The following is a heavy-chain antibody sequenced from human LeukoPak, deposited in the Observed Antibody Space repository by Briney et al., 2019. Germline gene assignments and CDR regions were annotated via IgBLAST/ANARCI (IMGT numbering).Heavy chain of an antibody. Sequence: SETLSLTCTVSGGSISSGSYYWSWLRQPAGKGLEWIGRIYTSGSTNYNPSLKSRVTISVDTSKNQFSLKLSSVTAADTAVYYCARGGVVVVPAAIGYYYYYMDVWGKGTTVTVSS. J-gene: IGHJ6*03. V-gene: IGHV4-61*02. D-gene: IGHD2-2*02. CDR3: ARGGVVVVPAAIGYYYYYMDV. CDR2: IYTSGST. CDR1: GGSISSGSYY.